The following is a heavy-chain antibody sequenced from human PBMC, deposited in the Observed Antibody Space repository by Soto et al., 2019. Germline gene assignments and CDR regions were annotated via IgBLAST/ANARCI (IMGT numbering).Heavy chain of an antibody. D-gene: IGHD3-3*01. V-gene: IGHV1-2*02. CDR1: GYSISGDH. Sequence: VKRDRKAAGYSISGDHVDRRRKTPGQGLEWMGWINPNSGGTNYAQKFQGRVTMTRDTSISTAYMELSRLRSDDTAVYYCARSLPSTIFGVPCGQRTLVSVSS. CDR2: INPNSGGT. CDR3: ARSLPSTIFGVP. J-gene: IGHJ5*02.